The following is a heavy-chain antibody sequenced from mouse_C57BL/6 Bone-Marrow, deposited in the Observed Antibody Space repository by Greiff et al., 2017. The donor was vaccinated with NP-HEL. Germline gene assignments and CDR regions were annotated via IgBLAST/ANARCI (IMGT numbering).Heavy chain of an antibody. J-gene: IGHJ3*01. CDR3: ARNWVITTGDAWFAY. CDR2: IDPNSGGT. Sequence: VQLQQPGAELVKPGASVKLSCKASGYTFTSYWMHWVKQRPGRGLEWIGRIDPNSGGTKYNEKFKSKATLTVDKPSSTAYMQLSSLTSEDSAVYYCARNWVITTGDAWFAYWGQGTLVTVSA. CDR1: GYTFTSYW. D-gene: IGHD2-4*01. V-gene: IGHV1-72*01.